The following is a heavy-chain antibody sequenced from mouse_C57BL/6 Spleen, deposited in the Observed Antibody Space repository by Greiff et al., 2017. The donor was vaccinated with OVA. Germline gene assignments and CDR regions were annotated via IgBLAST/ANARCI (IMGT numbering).Heavy chain of an antibody. V-gene: IGHV1-59*01. D-gene: IGHD3-3*01. CDR2: IDPSDSYT. CDR3: AREGLFAY. J-gene: IGHJ3*01. Sequence: QVQLQQPGAELVRPGTSVKLSCKASGYTFTSYWMHLVKQRPGQGLEWIGVIDPSDSYTNYNQKFKGKATLTVDTSSSTAYMQLSSLTSEDSAVYYCAREGLFAYWGQGTLVTVSA. CDR1: GYTFTSYW.